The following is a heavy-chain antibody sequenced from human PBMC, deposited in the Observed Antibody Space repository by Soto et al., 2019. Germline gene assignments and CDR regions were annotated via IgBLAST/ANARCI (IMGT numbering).Heavy chain of an antibody. D-gene: IGHD6-19*01. V-gene: IGHV4-59*08. J-gene: IGHJ5*02. Sequence: QVQLQESGPGLVKPSETLSLTCTVSGGSISSYYWSWIRQPPGKGLEGIGYIYYSGSTNYNPSLKSRVXXSXDXXKNQCPLKVSSVTAADPAVYYCARTSGWFRNWFDPWGQGTLVTVSS. CDR3: ARTSGWFRNWFDP. CDR1: GGSISSYY. CDR2: IYYSGST.